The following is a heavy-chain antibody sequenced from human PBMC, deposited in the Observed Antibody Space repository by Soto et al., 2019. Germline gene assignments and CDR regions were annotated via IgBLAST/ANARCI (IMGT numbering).Heavy chain of an antibody. CDR1: GGTFSSYA. D-gene: IGHD1-26*01. V-gene: IGHV1-69*13. J-gene: IGHJ4*02. CDR3: ARDRHSGSYSDY. Sequence: SVKVSCKASGGTFSSYAISWVRQAPGQGLEWMGGIIPIFGTANYAQKFQGRVTITADESTSTAYMELSSLRSEDTAVYYCARDRHSGSYSDYWGQGTLVIVSS. CDR2: IIPIFGTA.